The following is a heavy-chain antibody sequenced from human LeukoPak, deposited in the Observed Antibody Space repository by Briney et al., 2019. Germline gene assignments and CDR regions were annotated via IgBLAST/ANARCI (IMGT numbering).Heavy chain of an antibody. Sequence: PSGTLSLTCTLSGVSIRSSTNWWTWVRQAPGKGLEWIGEVFHSGSTNYNPSLKSRVTISVDKSKNQFSLKLSSVIAADTAVDYGARGGGIQLWGGFDYWGQGTLVTVSS. CDR2: VFHSGST. CDR3: ARGGGIQLWGGFDY. CDR1: GVSIRSSTNW. J-gene: IGHJ4*02. D-gene: IGHD5-18*01. V-gene: IGHV4-4*02.